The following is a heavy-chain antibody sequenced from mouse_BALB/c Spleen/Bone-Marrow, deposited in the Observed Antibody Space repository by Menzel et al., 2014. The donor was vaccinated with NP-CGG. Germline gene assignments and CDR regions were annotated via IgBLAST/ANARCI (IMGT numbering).Heavy chain of an antibody. V-gene: IGHV1-20*02. Sequence: VHVKQSGPELVKPGASVKISCKASGCSFTGYFMNWVMQSHGKSLEWIGRINPYNGDTFYNQKFKGKATLTVDKSSSTAHMELRSLASEDSAVYYCARVTTDWYFDVWGAGTTVTVSS. CDR2: INPYNGDT. D-gene: IGHD1-1*01. CDR3: ARVTTDWYFDV. CDR1: GCSFTGYF. J-gene: IGHJ1*01.